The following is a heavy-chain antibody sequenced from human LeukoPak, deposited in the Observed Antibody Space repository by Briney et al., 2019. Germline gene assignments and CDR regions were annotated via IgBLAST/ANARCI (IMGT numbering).Heavy chain of an antibody. CDR3: ARAHGGLDY. J-gene: IGHJ4*02. D-gene: IGHD4-23*01. Sequence: GGSLRLSCVVSGFTFRSYVMSWVRQAPGKGLEWVSDITGGGSKSHYADSVKGRFTISRDNSKNTLYLQMSGLRVEDAAVYYCARAHGGLDYWGQGTLVIVSS. CDR1: GFTFRSYV. V-gene: IGHV3-23*01. CDR2: ITGGGSKS.